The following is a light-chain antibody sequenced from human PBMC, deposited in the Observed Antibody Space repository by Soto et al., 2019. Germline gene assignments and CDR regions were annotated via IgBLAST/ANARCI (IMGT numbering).Light chain of an antibody. CDR2: GAS. Sequence: EIVLTQSPGTLSLSTGERATLSCRASQTVGSNYLAWYQQKPGQAPRLLIYGASSRATGIPDRFSGSGSGTDFTLTISRLESEDFAVYYCQQYAISPPFTFAQGTKLETK. CDR1: QTVGSNY. J-gene: IGKJ2*01. V-gene: IGKV3-20*01. CDR3: QQYAISPPFT.